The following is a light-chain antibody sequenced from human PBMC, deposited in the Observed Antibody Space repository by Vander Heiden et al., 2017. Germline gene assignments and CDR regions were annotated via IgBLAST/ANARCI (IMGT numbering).Light chain of an antibody. J-gene: IGLJ1*01. CDR1: NIGTES. Sequence: YVLTQPPSVSGAPGQTAQITCGGHNIGTESVHWYQQRPGQAPVLVVYDESDRPSGIPERFSGSNSGSAATLTISGVEAGDEADYFCQVWDSATDHHVFATGTKVTVL. CDR3: QVWDSATDHHV. V-gene: IGLV3-21*02. CDR2: DES.